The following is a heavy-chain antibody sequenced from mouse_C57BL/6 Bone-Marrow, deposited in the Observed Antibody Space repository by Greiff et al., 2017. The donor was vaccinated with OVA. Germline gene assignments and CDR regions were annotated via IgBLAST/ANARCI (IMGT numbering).Heavy chain of an antibody. J-gene: IGHJ4*01. Sequence: LEESGAELVRPGASVKLSCKASGYTFTDYYINWVKQRPGQGLEWIARIYPGSGNTYYNEKFKGKATLTAEKSSSTAYMQLSSLTSEDSAVYFCARWGDYEENYAMDYWGQGTSVTVSS. CDR1: GYTFTDYY. CDR2: IYPGSGNT. CDR3: ARWGDYEENYAMDY. V-gene: IGHV1-76*01. D-gene: IGHD2-4*01.